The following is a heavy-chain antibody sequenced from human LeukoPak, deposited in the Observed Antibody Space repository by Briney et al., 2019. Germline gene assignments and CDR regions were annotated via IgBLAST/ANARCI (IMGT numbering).Heavy chain of an antibody. Sequence: PGGSLRLSCAASGFTFSSYAMNWVRQPPGKGLEWISGIYSAGNSYYANSVKGRFTISRDNSKNTLYLQMSSLRAEDTAVYYCAKDLYASGLFHFDYWGQGTLVTVSS. D-gene: IGHD3-10*01. J-gene: IGHJ4*02. CDR3: AKDLYASGLFHFDY. CDR1: GFTFSSYA. V-gene: IGHV3-23*01. CDR2: IYSAGNS.